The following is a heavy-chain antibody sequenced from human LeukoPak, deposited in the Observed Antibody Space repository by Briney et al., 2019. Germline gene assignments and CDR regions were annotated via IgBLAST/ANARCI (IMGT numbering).Heavy chain of an antibody. CDR3: ARENRPHIVVVPAATMDYYYYGMDV. CDR1: GYTFTSYG. V-gene: IGHV1-18*01. Sequence: ASVRVSCKASGYTFTSYGISWVRQAPGQGLEWMGWISAYNGNTNYAQKLQGRVTMTTDTSTSTAYMELRSLRSDDTAVYYRARENRPHIVVVPAATMDYYYYGMDVWGQGTTVTVSS. CDR2: ISAYNGNT. J-gene: IGHJ6*02. D-gene: IGHD2-2*01.